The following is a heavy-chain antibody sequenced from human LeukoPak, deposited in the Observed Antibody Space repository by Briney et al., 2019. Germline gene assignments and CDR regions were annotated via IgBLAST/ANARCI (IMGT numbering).Heavy chain of an antibody. Sequence: GGSLRLSCAASGFTFSSYSMNWVRQAPGKGLEWVSSISSSSSYIYYADSVKGRFTISRDNAKNSLYLQMNSLRAEDTAVYYCARQETEWLVRDFDYWGQGTLVIVSS. CDR2: ISSSSSYI. J-gene: IGHJ4*02. CDR3: ARQETEWLVRDFDY. D-gene: IGHD6-19*01. CDR1: GFTFSSYS. V-gene: IGHV3-21*01.